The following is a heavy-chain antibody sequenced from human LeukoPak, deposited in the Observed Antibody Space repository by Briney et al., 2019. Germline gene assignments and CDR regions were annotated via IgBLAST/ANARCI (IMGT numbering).Heavy chain of an antibody. CDR1: GFTFSSYG. V-gene: IGHV3-30*18. Sequence: GRSLRLSCAASGFTFSSYGMHWVRQAPGKGLEWVAVISYDGSNKYYADSVKGRFTISRDNSKNTLYLQMNSLRAEDTAVYYCAKGVAARHDYYYGMDVWGQGTTVTVSS. CDR2: ISYDGSNK. J-gene: IGHJ6*02. D-gene: IGHD6-6*01. CDR3: AKGVAARHDYYYGMDV.